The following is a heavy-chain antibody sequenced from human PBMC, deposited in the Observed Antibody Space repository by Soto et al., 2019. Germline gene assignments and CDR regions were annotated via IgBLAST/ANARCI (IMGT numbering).Heavy chain of an antibody. Sequence: QVQLVESGGGVVQPGRSLRLSCAASGFTFSSYGMHWVRQAPGKGLEWVAVIWYDGSNKYYADSVKGRFTISRDNSKNTLYLQMNSLRAEDTAVYYCARDRGPVSPGAFDIWGQGTMVTVSS. V-gene: IGHV3-33*01. D-gene: IGHD3-10*01. CDR1: GFTFSSYG. J-gene: IGHJ3*02. CDR2: IWYDGSNK. CDR3: ARDRGPVSPGAFDI.